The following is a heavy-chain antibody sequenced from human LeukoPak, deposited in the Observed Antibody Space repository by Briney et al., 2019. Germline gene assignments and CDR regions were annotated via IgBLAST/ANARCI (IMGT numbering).Heavy chain of an antibody. CDR1: GGSISSSSYY. D-gene: IGHD3-10*01. V-gene: IGHV4-39*01. CDR3: AKHYMGSSYNRGLDY. CDR2: IYYSGYT. J-gene: IGHJ4*02. Sequence: PSETLSLTCTVSGGSISSSSYYWGWIRQPPGKGLEWIGTIYYSGYTYYNPSLESRVTISVDTSKNQFSLKLSSVTAADTAIYYCAKHYMGSSYNRGLDYWGQGTLVTISS.